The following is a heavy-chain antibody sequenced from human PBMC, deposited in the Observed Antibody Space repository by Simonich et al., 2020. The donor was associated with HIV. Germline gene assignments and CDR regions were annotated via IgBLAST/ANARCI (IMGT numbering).Heavy chain of an antibody. CDR3: ARDPSNSGWYYFDY. Sequence: QVQLVQSGAEVKKPGASVKVSCKASGYTFTGYYMHWVRQAPGQGLGWMGRINPDSGGTNYAQKFQGRVTMTRDTSISTTYMELSRLRSDDTAVYYCARDPSNSGWYYFDYWGQGTLVTVSS. D-gene: IGHD6-19*01. CDR1: GYTFTGYY. CDR2: INPDSGGT. V-gene: IGHV1-2*06. J-gene: IGHJ4*02.